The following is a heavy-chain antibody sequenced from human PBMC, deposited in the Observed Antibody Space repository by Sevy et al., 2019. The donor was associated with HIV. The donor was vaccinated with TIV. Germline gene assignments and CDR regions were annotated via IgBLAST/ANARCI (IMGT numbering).Heavy chain of an antibody. Sequence: GGSLRLSCAASGFTFHFYAMTWVRQAPGKGLEWVSSITGTGSSTYYADSVKGRFTISRGNSKNTLYLQMNSLRAEDTAVYYCAKEHDNRWYDPWGQGTLVTVSS. CDR3: AKEHDNRWYDP. V-gene: IGHV3-23*01. CDR2: ITGTGSST. CDR1: GFTFHFYA. D-gene: IGHD3-9*01. J-gene: IGHJ5*02.